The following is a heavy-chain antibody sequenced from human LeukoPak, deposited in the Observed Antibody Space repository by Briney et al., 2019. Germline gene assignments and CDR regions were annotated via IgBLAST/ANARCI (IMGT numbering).Heavy chain of an antibody. V-gene: IGHV4-59*08. CDR3: ARGKSLRFLEWLDYGMDV. Sequence: SETQSLTCTVSGGSISSYYWSWIRQPPGKGLEWIGYIYYSGSTNYNPSLKSRVTISVDTSKNQFSLKLSSVTAADTAVYYCARGKSLRFLEWLDYGMDVWGQGTTVTVSS. CDR2: IYYSGST. J-gene: IGHJ6*02. CDR1: GGSISSYY. D-gene: IGHD3-3*01.